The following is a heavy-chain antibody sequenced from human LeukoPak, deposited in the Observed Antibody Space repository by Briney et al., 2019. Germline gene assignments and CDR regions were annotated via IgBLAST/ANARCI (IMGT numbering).Heavy chain of an antibody. Sequence: GGSLRLSCAASGFTFSSYAMHWVRQAPGKGLEWVAVISYDGSNKYYADSVKGRFTISRDNSKNTLYLQMNSLRAEDTAVYYCAREGYSYGGQFDYWGQGTLVTVSS. D-gene: IGHD5-18*01. CDR3: AREGYSYGGQFDY. V-gene: IGHV3-30-3*01. J-gene: IGHJ4*02. CDR2: ISYDGSNK. CDR1: GFTFSSYA.